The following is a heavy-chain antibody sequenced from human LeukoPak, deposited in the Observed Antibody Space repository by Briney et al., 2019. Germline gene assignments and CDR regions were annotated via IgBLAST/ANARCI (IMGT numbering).Heavy chain of an antibody. V-gene: IGHV3-15*01. D-gene: IGHD3-10*01. CDR1: GLTFSSYA. CDR2: IKSKNNGGTT. Sequence: GGSLRLSCAASGLTFSSYAMSWVRQAPGKGLEWVGRIKSKNNGGTTDYAAPVTGRFTISRDDSRNTLYLQMNSLKTEDTGVYYCTTGSTSDYGSGSYTTIDYWGQGTLVTVSS. J-gene: IGHJ4*02. CDR3: TTGSTSDYGSGSYTTIDY.